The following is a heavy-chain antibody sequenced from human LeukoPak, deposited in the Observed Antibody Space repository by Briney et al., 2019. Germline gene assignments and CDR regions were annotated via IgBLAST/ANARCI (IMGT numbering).Heavy chain of an antibody. V-gene: IGHV1-18*03. CDR3: ARSPRGYFDWLLYYFDY. Sequence: GASVKVSCKASGYTFTSYGINWVRQAPGQGLEWMGCINGDNGKTEFSPKFQGRVTFTRDTSASTGYMELSSLTSEDMAVYYCARSPRGYFDWLLYYFDYWGQGTLVTVSS. CDR2: INGDNGKT. J-gene: IGHJ4*02. D-gene: IGHD3-9*01. CDR1: GYTFTSYG.